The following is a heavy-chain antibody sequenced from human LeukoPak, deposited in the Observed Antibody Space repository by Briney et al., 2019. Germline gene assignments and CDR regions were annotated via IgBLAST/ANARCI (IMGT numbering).Heavy chain of an antibody. CDR3: ASKDTAMAYYFDY. CDR2: INHSGST. Sequence: PSETLSLTCAVYGGSFSGYYWSWIRQPPGKGLEWIGEINHSGSTNYNPSLKSRVTISVDTSKNQFSLKLSSVTAADTAVYYCASKDTAMAYYFDYWGQGTLVTVSS. CDR1: GGSFSGYY. J-gene: IGHJ4*01. D-gene: IGHD5-18*01. V-gene: IGHV4-34*01.